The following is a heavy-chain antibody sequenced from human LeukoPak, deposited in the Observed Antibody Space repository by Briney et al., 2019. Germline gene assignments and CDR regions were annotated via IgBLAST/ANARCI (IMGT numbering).Heavy chain of an antibody. J-gene: IGHJ5*02. CDR3: ARESVVVTTGHWFDP. D-gene: IGHD2-21*02. CDR1: GGSISSGSYY. CDR2: IYTSGST. V-gene: IGHV4-61*02. Sequence: PSQTLSLTCTVSGGSISSGSYYWSWIRQPAGKGLEWIGRIYTSGSTNYNPSLKSRVTISVDTSKNQFSLKLSSVTAADTAVYYCARESVVVTTGHWFDPWGQGTLVTVSS.